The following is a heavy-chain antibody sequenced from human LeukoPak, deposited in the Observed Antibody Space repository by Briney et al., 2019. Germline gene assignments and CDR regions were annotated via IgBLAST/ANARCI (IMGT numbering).Heavy chain of an antibody. CDR2: IIPIFGAT. CDR1: GGTFSSYA. D-gene: IGHD6-19*01. CDR3: ARDTVAVAGTFDY. Sequence: SVKVSCKASGGTFSSYAINWVRQAPGQGLEWMGGIIPIFGATTYAQRFQDRVTIIADESTSTAYMELSSLRSEDTAMYYCARDTVAVAGTFDYCGQGTLVTVSS. J-gene: IGHJ5*01. V-gene: IGHV1-69*01.